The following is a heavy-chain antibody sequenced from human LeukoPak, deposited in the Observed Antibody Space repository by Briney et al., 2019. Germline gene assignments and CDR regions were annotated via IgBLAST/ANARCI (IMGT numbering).Heavy chain of an antibody. J-gene: IGHJ4*02. CDR2: IYYSGST. D-gene: IGHD3-22*01. Sequence: KPSETLSLTCAVSGGSISSYYWSWIRQPPGKGLEWIAYIYYSGSTNYNPSLKSRVTISVDTYKNQFSLKLSSVTAADTAVYYCARDSGYYYDSSGPMFDYWGQGTLVTVSS. V-gene: IGHV4-59*01. CDR1: GGSISSYY. CDR3: ARDSGYYYDSSGPMFDY.